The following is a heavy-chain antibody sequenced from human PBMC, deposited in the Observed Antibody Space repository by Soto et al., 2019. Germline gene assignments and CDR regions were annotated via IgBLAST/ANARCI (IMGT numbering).Heavy chain of an antibody. D-gene: IGHD6-25*01. V-gene: IGHV4-39*01. CDR1: RGSISSGTNY. CDR2: IYYSGST. J-gene: IGHJ4*02. CDR3: ARHEAGWYFDS. Sequence: SETLSLTCPVSRGSISSGTNYWAWIRQPPGKGLEWIANIYYSGSTFYNPSLKSRVTISLDTSKNQFSLKLRSVTAADTAVYYCARHEAGWYFDSWGQGTLVTVSS.